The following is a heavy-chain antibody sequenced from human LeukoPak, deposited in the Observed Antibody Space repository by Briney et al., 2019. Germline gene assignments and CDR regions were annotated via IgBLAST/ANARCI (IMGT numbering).Heavy chain of an antibody. Sequence: GGSLRLSCAASGFSFSSYAMHWVRQAPAKGREGVAVISYDESNKYYGDSVKGRFTISRDNSKNTLYLQMNSLGAEDTAVYYCARDWQGSPGYYFHYWGQGTLVTVSS. CDR1: GFSFSSYA. V-gene: IGHV3-30*04. D-gene: IGHD2-2*01. J-gene: IGHJ4*02. CDR2: ISYDESNK. CDR3: ARDWQGSPGYYFHY.